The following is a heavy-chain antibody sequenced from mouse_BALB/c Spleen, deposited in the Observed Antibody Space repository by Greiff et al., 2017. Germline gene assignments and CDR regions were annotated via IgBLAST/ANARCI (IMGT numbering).Heavy chain of an antibody. CDR1: GFSLTSYG. CDR3: ARNLDRGNYFDY. D-gene: IGHD2-14*01. J-gene: IGHJ2*01. Sequence: VMLVESGPGLVQPSQSLSITCTVSGFSLTSYGVHWVRQSPGKGLEWLGVIWSGGSTDYNAAFISRLSISKDNSKSQVFFKMNSLQANDTAIYYCARNLDRGNYFDYWGQGTTLTVSS. V-gene: IGHV2-2*02. CDR2: IWSGGST.